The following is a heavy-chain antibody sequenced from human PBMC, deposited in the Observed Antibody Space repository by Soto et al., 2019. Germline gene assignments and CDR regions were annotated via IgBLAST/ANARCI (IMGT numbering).Heavy chain of an antibody. CDR1: GFTFSNAW. J-gene: IGHJ4*02. D-gene: IGHD1-1*01. Sequence: GGSLRLSCAASGFTFSNAWMSGVRQAPGKGLEWVGRIKSKTDGGTTDYAAPVKGRFTISRDDSKNTLYLQMNNLRIEDTAVYYCAKDLAWNPHWGQGTQVTVS. V-gene: IGHV3-15*01. CDR3: AKDLAWNPH. CDR2: IKSKTDGGTT.